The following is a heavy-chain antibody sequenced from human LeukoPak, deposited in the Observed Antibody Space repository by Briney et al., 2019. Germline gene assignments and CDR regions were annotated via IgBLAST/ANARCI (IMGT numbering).Heavy chain of an antibody. CDR3: ARDLSHTPRTTSGTYYYYYYMDV. Sequence: ASVKVSCKASGYTFTSYGISWVRQAPGQGLEWVGWISAYNGNTNYAQKLQGRVTMTTDTSTSTAYMELRSLRSDDTAVYYCARDLSHTPRTTSGTYYYYYYMDVWGKGTTVTVSS. J-gene: IGHJ6*03. D-gene: IGHD1-14*01. V-gene: IGHV1-18*01. CDR1: GYTFTSYG. CDR2: ISAYNGNT.